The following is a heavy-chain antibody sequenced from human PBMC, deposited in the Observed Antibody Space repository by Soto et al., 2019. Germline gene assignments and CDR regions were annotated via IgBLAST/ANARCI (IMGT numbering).Heavy chain of an antibody. J-gene: IGHJ4*02. CDR3: ARAGAATLSDY. CDR1: GGSISNYY. V-gene: IGHV4-59*01. Sequence: SETLSLTCTVSGGSISNYYCSWIRQPPGKGLEWIGYIYYSGSPNYNPSLKSRVTISVDTSKNQFSLKLSSVTAADTAVYYCARAGAATLSDYWGQGTLVTVSS. CDR2: IYYSGSP. D-gene: IGHD2-15*01.